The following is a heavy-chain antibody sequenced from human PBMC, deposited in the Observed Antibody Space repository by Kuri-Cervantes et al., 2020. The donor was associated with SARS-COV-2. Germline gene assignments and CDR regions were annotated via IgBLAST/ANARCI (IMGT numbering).Heavy chain of an antibody. Sequence: GESLKISCAASGFTVSSNYMSWVRQAPGKGLEWVSVIYSGGSTYYADSVKGRFTISRDNSHNTVYLQMNSLRTEDTAVYYCARDPFSDFDYWGQGTLVTVSS. CDR2: IYSGGST. J-gene: IGHJ4*02. CDR1: GFTVSSNY. V-gene: IGHV3-66*01. CDR3: ARDPFSDFDY. D-gene: IGHD1-26*01.